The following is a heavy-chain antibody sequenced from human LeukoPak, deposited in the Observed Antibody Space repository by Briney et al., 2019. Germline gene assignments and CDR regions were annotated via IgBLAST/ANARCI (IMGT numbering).Heavy chain of an antibody. CDR1: GYTFTRYA. CDR2: INTNTGNR. V-gene: IGHV7-4-1*02. D-gene: IGHD2-15*01. CDR3: ARDGGSYYYYYYYMDV. Sequence: ASVKVSCKASGYTFTRYAMNGVRQAPGQGREGMGWINTNTGNRTYAQGFTGRFVFSLDTSVSTAYLQISSLKAEDTAVYYCARDGGSYYYYYYYMDVWGKGTTVTVSS. J-gene: IGHJ6*03.